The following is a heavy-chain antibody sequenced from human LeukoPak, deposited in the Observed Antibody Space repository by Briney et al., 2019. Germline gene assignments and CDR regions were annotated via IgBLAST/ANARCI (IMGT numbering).Heavy chain of an antibody. J-gene: IGHJ5*02. CDR2: IYHSGST. Sequence: SQTLSLTCTVSGGSISSGSYYWSWIRQPPGKGLEWIGYIYHSGSTYYNPSLKSRVTISVDRPKNQFSLKLSSVTAADTAVYYCARGGRIAVSNWFDPWGQGTLVTVSS. CDR3: ARGGRIAVSNWFDP. V-gene: IGHV4-30-2*01. D-gene: IGHD6-6*01. CDR1: GGSISSGSYY.